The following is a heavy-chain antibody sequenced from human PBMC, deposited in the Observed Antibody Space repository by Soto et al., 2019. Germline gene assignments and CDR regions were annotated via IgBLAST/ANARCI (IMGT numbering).Heavy chain of an antibody. Sequence: PSETLSLTCAVYGGSFSGYYWSWIRQPSGKGLEWIGEINHSGSTNYNPSLKSRVTISVDTSKNQFSLKLSSVTAADTAVYYCARGGYGSGSYPVYYYGMDVWGQGTTVTVSS. D-gene: IGHD3-10*01. CDR3: ARGGYGSGSYPVYYYGMDV. V-gene: IGHV4-34*01. CDR2: INHSGST. J-gene: IGHJ6*02. CDR1: GGSFSGYY.